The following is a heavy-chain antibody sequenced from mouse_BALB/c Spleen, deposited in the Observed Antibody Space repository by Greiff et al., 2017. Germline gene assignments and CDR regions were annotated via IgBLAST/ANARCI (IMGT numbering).Heavy chain of an antibody. CDR3: ARDLHYYGSFDY. J-gene: IGHJ2*01. D-gene: IGHD1-2*01. V-gene: IGHV5-6-3*01. CDR2: INSNGGST. Sequence: EVKLEESGGGLVQPGGSLKLSCAASGFTFSSYGMSWVRQTPDKRLELVATINSNGGSTYYPDSVKGRFTISRDNAKNTLYLQMSSLKSEDTAMYYCARDLHYYGSFDYWGQGTTLTVSS. CDR1: GFTFSSYG.